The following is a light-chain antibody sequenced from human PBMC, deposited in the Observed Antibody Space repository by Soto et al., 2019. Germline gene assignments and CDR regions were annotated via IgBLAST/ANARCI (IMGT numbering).Light chain of an antibody. CDR3: QQYNNWPRT. V-gene: IGKV3-15*01. J-gene: IGKJ1*01. Sequence: EVVMTQSPATLSVSPGERDALSCRASQSVGTNLAWYQQKPGQAPRLLIYGAFTKATDIPARFSGSGSGTEFTLTISSLQSEDFAVYYCQQYNNWPRTFGQGTKVEIK. CDR1: QSVGTN. CDR2: GAF.